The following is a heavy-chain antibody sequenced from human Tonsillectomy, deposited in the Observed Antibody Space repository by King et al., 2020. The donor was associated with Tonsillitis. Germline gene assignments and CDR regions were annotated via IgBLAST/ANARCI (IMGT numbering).Heavy chain of an antibody. D-gene: IGHD3-16*01. CDR1: GGFISSSHYY. Sequence: QLQESGPGLVKPSETLSLTCTVSGGFISSSHYYWGWMRQPPGKGLEWIGGIYYSWGTYHNPSLKSRVAIALDTPKNPFSRKLSSVTAADTAVYYCARHLTLIYEYVRGSPRWYFDLWGRGTLVTFSS. J-gene: IGHJ2*01. CDR3: ARHLTLIYEYVRGSPRWYFDL. V-gene: IGHV4-39*01. CDR2: IYYSWGT.